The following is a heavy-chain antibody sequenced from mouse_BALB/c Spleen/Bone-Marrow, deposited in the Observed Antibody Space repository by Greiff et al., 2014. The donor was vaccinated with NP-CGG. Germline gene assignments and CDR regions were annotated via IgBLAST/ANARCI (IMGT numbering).Heavy chain of an antibody. J-gene: IGHJ3*01. Sequence: DVMLVESGGGLVQPGDSLRLSCATSGFTFSDFYMEWVRQPPGKRLEWIAASRNKAKHYTTEYSASVKGRFIVSRATSQSILYLQMNALRAEDTAIYYYARDVGYGNYFVYWGQGALVTVSA. CDR1: GFTFSDFY. CDR2: SRNKAKHYTT. V-gene: IGHV7-1*02. D-gene: IGHD2-10*02. CDR3: ARDVGYGNYFVY.